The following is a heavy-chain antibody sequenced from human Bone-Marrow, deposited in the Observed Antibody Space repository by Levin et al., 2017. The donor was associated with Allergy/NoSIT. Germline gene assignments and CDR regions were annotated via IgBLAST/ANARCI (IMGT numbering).Heavy chain of an antibody. CDR2: ISYDGRNK. CDR1: GLTFSDHT. CDR3: ARGRKISAAGSDYYYMDV. D-gene: IGHD6-13*01. Sequence: GESLKISCAASGLTFSDHTMHWVRQSPGKGLEWVALISYDGRNKYYVDSAKGRFTISRDSSRKTLYLEMNSLRADDTAVYFCARGRKISAAGSDYYYMDVWGKGTTVTVSS. V-gene: IGHV3-33*01. J-gene: IGHJ6*03.